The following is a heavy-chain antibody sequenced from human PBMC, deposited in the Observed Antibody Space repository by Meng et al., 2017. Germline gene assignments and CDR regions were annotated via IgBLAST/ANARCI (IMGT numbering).Heavy chain of an antibody. J-gene: IGHJ4*02. Sequence: VEVRGWGGGLLKPSETLSRTCAVYGGSFSGYYWSWIRQPPGKGLEWIGEINHSGSTNYNPSLKSRVTISVDTSKNQFSLKLSSVTAADTAVYYCARVGSFLRDYWGQGTLVTVSS. D-gene: IGHD2/OR15-2a*01. CDR3: ARVGSFLRDY. CDR1: GGSFSGYY. V-gene: IGHV4-34*01. CDR2: INHSGST.